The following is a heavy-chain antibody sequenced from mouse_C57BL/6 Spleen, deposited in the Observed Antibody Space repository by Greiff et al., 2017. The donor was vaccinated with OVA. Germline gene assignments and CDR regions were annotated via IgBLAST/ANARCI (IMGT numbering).Heavy chain of an antibody. CDR2: IHPNSGST. Sequence: VQLQQPGAELVKPGASVKLSCKASGYTFTSYWMHWVKQRPGQGLEWIGMIHPNSGSTNYNEKFKSKATLTVDKSSSTAYMQLSSLTSEDSAVYYCARSNSNYSYYFDYWGQGTTLTVSS. D-gene: IGHD2-5*01. CDR1: GYTFTSYW. V-gene: IGHV1-64*01. J-gene: IGHJ2*01. CDR3: ARSNSNYSYYFDY.